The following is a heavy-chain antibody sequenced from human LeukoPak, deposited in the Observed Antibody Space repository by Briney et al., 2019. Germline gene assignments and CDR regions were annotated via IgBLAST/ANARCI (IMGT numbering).Heavy chain of an antibody. CDR1: GFTFSSYA. CDR2: ISYDGSNK. Sequence: GGSRRLSCAASGFTFSSYAMHWVRQAPGKGLEWVAVISYDGSNKYYADSVKGRFTISRDNSKNTLYLQMNSLRAEDTAVYYCARDHGDYWGQGTLVTVS. J-gene: IGHJ4*02. CDR3: ARDHGDY. V-gene: IGHV3-30-3*01.